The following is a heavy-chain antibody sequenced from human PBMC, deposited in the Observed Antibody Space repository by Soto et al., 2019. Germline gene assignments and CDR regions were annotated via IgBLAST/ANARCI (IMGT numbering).Heavy chain of an antibody. Sequence: SETLSLTCTVSGGSISSSSYYWGWIRQPPGKGLEWTGSIYYSGSTYYNPSLKSRVTISVDTSKNQFSLKLSSVTAADTAVYYCARQPKDAFDIWGQGTMVTVSS. V-gene: IGHV4-39*01. CDR2: IYYSGST. J-gene: IGHJ3*02. CDR3: ARQPKDAFDI. CDR1: GGSISSSSYY.